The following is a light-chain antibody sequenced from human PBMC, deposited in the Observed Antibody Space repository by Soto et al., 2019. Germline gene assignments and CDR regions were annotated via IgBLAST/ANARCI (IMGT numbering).Light chain of an antibody. V-gene: IGKV3-20*01. Sequence: ELVLTQTPATLSLSPGGRATLSCRASQRVSSHLAWYQQKPGQAPRLLIYGASSRTTGIPDRFSGSGSGTDFTLTISRLEPEDFAVYFCQQYDTSPRTFGQGTKVDI. CDR1: QRVSSH. CDR2: GAS. J-gene: IGKJ1*01. CDR3: QQYDTSPRT.